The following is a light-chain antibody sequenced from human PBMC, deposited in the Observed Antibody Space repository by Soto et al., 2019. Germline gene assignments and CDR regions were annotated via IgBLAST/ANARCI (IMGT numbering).Light chain of an antibody. CDR1: QSISNW. V-gene: IGKV1-5*03. Sequence: DIQMTQSPSTLSASVGDRVNITCRASQSISNWLAWYQQKPGKAPKLLISKASTLENGVPSTFSGSASGAEFTLTISGLQPDDFATYYCQQYNSYPFTFGPGTTVDIK. CDR2: KAS. CDR3: QQYNSYPFT. J-gene: IGKJ3*01.